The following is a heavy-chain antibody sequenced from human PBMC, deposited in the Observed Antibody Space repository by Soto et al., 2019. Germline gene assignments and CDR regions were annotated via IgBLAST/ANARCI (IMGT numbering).Heavy chain of an antibody. CDR1: GDSVSSPYY. J-gene: IGHJ5*02. CDR3: ARSAGWYAIHA. V-gene: IGHV4-4*02. D-gene: IGHD6-19*01. Sequence: QVQLQESGPGLVKPSGTLSLTCAVSGDSVSSPYYWCWVRQSPGKGLEWIGEVFHTGTTSYNPSLRSRVTISMDTSITQFSLDLSSVTAADTAVYYCARSAGWYAIHAWGPGTLVIVSS. CDR2: VFHTGTT.